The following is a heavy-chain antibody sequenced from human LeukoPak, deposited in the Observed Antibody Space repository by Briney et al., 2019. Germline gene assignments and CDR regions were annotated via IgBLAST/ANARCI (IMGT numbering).Heavy chain of an antibody. CDR2: ITNNGGST. J-gene: IGHJ6*02. CDR3: AKVRYSSSYYYGMDV. Sequence: GGSLRLSCSASGFAFSSYAMHWVRQAPGKGLEYVSAITNNGGSTYYADSVKGRFTISRDNSKNTLYLQMNSLRAEDTAVYYCAKVRYSSSYYYGMDVWGQGTTVTVSS. V-gene: IGHV3-64D*09. CDR1: GFAFSSYA. D-gene: IGHD6-13*01.